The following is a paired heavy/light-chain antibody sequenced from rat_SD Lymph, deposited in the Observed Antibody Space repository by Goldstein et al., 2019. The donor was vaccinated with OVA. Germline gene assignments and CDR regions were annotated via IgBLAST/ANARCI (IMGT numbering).Heavy chain of an antibody. D-gene: IGHD5-1*01. J-gene: IGHJ1*01. CDR3: ARNWLGPRYWYLDF. CDR1: GFSLTSYS. V-gene: IGHV2S18*01. Sequence: QVQLKESGPGLVQPSETLSLTCTVSGFSLTSYSIHWIRQHSGKSLEWMGRVWSDGVTSYNSAFTSRLSVSRDTSKNQVFLKMHSLQTEDTGTYYCARNWLGPRYWYLDFWGPGTMVTVSS. CDR2: VWSDGVT.
Light chain of an antibody. CDR2: YAT. V-gene: IGKV14S1*01. CDR3: LQYKQYPLT. J-gene: IGKJ5*01. CDR1: QDIGNN. Sequence: DIQMTQSPSSMSASLGDRVTITCQASQDIGNNLIWFQQKSGKSPRPMIYYATNLANGVPSRFSGSKSGSDYSLTISSLESEDMADYHCLQYKQYPLTFGSGTKLEIK.